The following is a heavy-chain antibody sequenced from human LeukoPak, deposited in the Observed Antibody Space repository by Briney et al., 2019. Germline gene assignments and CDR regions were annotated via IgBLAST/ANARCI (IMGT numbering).Heavy chain of an antibody. D-gene: IGHD3-3*01. J-gene: IGHJ4*02. CDR3: ARDDEYDFWSGYSQGGNY. CDR2: ISSSSSTI. Sequence: GGSLRLSCAASGFTFSSYWMSWVRQAPGKGLEGVSYISSSSSTIYYADSVKGRFTISRDNAKNSLYLQMNSLRAEDTAVYYCARDDEYDFWSGYSQGGNYWGQGTLVTVSS. CDR1: GFTFSSYW. V-gene: IGHV3-48*01.